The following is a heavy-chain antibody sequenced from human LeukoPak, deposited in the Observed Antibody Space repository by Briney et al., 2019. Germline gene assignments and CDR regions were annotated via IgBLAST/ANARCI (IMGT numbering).Heavy chain of an antibody. D-gene: IGHD6-13*01. CDR3: AKTGYSSSSN. V-gene: IGHV4-39*07. Sequence: SETLSLTCTVSGGSVSSSSYYWGWIRQPPGKGLEWVGSVYYSGSTCYNPSLKSRVTISLDTSKNQFSLKLSSVTAADTAVYYCAKTGYSSSSNWGQGTLVTVSS. CDR2: VYYSGST. CDR1: GGSVSSSSYY. J-gene: IGHJ4*02.